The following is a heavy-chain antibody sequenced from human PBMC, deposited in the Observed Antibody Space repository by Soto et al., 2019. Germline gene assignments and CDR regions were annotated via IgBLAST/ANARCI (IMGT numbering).Heavy chain of an antibody. J-gene: IGHJ2*01. V-gene: IGHV3-33*01. D-gene: IGHD3-3*01. CDR2: IWYDGSNK. Sequence: QVQLVESGGGVVQPGRSLRLSCAASGFTFSSYGMHWVRQAPGKGLEGVAVIWYDGSNKYYADSVKGRFTISRDNSNNTLYLQMNSLRAEDTAVYYCARGGALYDFGTWYFDLWGRGTLVTVSS. CDR3: ARGGALYDFGTWYFDL. CDR1: GFTFSSYG.